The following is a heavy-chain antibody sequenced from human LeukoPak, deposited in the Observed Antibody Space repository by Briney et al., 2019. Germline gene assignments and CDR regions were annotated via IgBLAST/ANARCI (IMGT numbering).Heavy chain of an antibody. Sequence: PSETLSLTCTVSGDSISTYYWSWMRQPPGKGLEWIGYVHYSGTTNYNPSLKSRVTISVDASKNQFSLKLTSLTAADTAVYYCARPGSGYTASGAFDFWSQGPMVTVSS. J-gene: IGHJ3*01. CDR3: ARPGSGYTASGAFDF. CDR2: VHYSGTT. V-gene: IGHV4-59*08. D-gene: IGHD5-18*01. CDR1: GDSISTYY.